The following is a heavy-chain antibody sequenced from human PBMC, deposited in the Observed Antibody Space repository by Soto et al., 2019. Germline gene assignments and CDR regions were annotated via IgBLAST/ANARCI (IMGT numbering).Heavy chain of an antibody. D-gene: IGHD3-10*01. V-gene: IGHV3-23*01. CDR3: AKDGKEYTMVSDYYYYGMDV. CDR2: ISGSGGST. Sequence: PGGSLRLSCAASGFTFSSYAMSWVRQAPGKGLEWVSAISGSGGSTYYADSVKGRFTISRDNSKNTLYLQMNRLRAEDTDVYYCAKDGKEYTMVSDYYYYGMDVWGKGTTVNVSS. J-gene: IGHJ6*04. CDR1: GFTFSSYA.